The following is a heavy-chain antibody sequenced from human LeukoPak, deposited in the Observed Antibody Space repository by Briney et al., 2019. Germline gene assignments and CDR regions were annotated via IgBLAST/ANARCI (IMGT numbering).Heavy chain of an antibody. D-gene: IGHD6-13*01. V-gene: IGHV1-69*05. Sequence: ASVKVSCKASGGTFSNYAISWVRQAPGQGLEWMGRIIPIFGTANYAQKFQGRVTITTDESTSTAYMELSSLRSEDTAVYYCARARGDYSSSWYDHWFDPWGQGTLVTVSS. J-gene: IGHJ5*02. CDR3: ARARGDYSSSWYDHWFDP. CDR2: IIPIFGTA. CDR1: GGTFSNYA.